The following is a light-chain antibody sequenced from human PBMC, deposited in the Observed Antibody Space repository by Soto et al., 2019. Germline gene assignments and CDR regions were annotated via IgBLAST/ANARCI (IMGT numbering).Light chain of an antibody. V-gene: IGLV1-44*01. J-gene: IGLJ2*01. Sequence: QSVLTQPPSASGTPGQRVTISCSGSSSNIGSNTVNWYQQLPGTAPKLLIYSNNQRPSGVPDRFSGSKSGTSASLAISGLQSEDEADYYCAAWDDSLNVSVGFGGGTKLTVL. CDR2: SNN. CDR3: AAWDDSLNVSVG. CDR1: SSNIGSNT.